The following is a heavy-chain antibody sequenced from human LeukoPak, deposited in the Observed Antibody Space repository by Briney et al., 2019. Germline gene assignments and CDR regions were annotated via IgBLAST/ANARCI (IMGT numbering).Heavy chain of an antibody. CDR1: GGSISSYY. CDR2: IYTSEST. CDR3: ARDSHQAVVVPACKGDWFDP. Sequence: SETLSLTCTVSGGSISSYYWSWIRQPAGKGLEWIGRIYTSESTNYNPSLKSRVTMSVDTSKNQFSLKLSSVTAADTAVYYCARDSHQAVVVPACKGDWFDPWGQGTLVTVSS. D-gene: IGHD2-2*01. J-gene: IGHJ5*02. V-gene: IGHV4-4*07.